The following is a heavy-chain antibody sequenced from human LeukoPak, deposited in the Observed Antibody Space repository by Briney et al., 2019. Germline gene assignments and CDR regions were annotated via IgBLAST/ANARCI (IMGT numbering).Heavy chain of an antibody. Sequence: PGGSLRLSCVASGFNFNNYAMSWVRQAPGKGLQCVSSISGRGDITHYADSVKGRFTIYRDNSKNSVCLQMKWLRADYTAVYYGAKDLTLIPSVLVTSDLRGQGTLVAVSP. J-gene: IGHJ4*02. CDR3: AKDLTLIPSVLVTSDL. CDR2: ISGRGDIT. D-gene: IGHD3-16*02. CDR1: GFNFNNYA. V-gene: IGHV3-23*01.